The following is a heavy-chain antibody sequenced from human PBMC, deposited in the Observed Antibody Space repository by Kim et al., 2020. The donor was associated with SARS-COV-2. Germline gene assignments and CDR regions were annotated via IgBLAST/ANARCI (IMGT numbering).Heavy chain of an antibody. CDR2: VGGDGGSR. Sequence: GGSLRLSCAASGFTFTNYLIHWVRQIPGKGPVWVSSVGGDGGSRYYADSVKGRFTTSRDNANNMVYLQMNSLRVDDTAIYDCASIFEYWGQGALVTVSS. CDR3: ASIFEY. J-gene: IGHJ4*02. D-gene: IGHD3-3*02. CDR1: GFTFTNYL. V-gene: IGHV3-74*01.